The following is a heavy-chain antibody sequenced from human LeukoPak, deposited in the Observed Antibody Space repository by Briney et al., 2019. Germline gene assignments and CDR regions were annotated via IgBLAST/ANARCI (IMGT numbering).Heavy chain of an antibody. Sequence: ASVKVSCKASGGTFSSYAISWVRQAPGQGLEWMGRIDPNSGGTNYAQKFQGRVTMTRDTSISTAYMELSRLRSDDTAVYYCAREKPGLASRSYTGWGQGTLVTVSS. D-gene: IGHD1-26*01. CDR2: IDPNSGGT. CDR3: AREKPGLASRSYTG. J-gene: IGHJ4*02. V-gene: IGHV1-2*06. CDR1: GGTFSSYA.